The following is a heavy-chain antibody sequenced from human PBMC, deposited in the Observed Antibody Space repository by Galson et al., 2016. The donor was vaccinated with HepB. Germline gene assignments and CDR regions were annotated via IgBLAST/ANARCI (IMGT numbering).Heavy chain of an antibody. CDR3: ARATSGYFDH. D-gene: IGHD3-3*01. V-gene: IGHV1-69*04. Sequence: SVKVSCKASGGAFINYALSWVRQAPGQGLEWMGRIMPMLDRTDYAQRFQGRLTITADKSSNTAYMELNSLRPADTAVYYCARATSGYFDHWGQGTLVSVSS. J-gene: IGHJ5*02. CDR1: GGAFINYA. CDR2: IMPMLDRT.